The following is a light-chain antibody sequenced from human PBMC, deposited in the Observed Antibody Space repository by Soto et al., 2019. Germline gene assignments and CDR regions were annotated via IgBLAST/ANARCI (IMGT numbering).Light chain of an antibody. CDR2: GAS. CDR3: QQYGSSGT. V-gene: IGKV3-20*01. J-gene: IGKJ1*01. CDR1: QSVSNNY. Sequence: ERVLTESPVTLSLSPGVNASFSCRASQSVSNNYLAWYQQKPGQAPRLRIYGASNRATGIPDRFSGSGSGADFTLTISRLEPEDFAVYYCQQYGSSGTFGQGTKV.